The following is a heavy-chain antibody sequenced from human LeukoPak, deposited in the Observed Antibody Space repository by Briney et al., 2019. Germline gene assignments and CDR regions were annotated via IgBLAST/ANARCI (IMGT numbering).Heavy chain of an antibody. J-gene: IGHJ6*02. D-gene: IGHD3-22*01. CDR2: SYYSGST. Sequence: SQTLSLTCTVSGGSISSGGYYWSWIRQHPGKGLEWIGYSYYSGSTYYNPSLKRRVTMSVDTSKNQFSLKLSSVTAADTAVYYCARGGYYDSSGYHPTYYYGMDVWGQGTTVTVSS. CDR3: ARGGYYDSSGYHPTYYYGMDV. V-gene: IGHV4-31*03. CDR1: GGSISSGGYY.